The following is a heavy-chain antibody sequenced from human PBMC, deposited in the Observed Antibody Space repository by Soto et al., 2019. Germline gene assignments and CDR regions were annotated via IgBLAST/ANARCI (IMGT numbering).Heavy chain of an antibody. CDR1: GDSVSSNSAA. J-gene: IGHJ4*02. V-gene: IGHV6-1*01. CDR2: TYYWSKWYN. Sequence: SQTLSLTCAISGDSVSSNSAAWNWIRQSPSRGLEWLGRTYYWSKWYNDYAESVKSRITINPDTSKNQFSLQLNSVTPEDTAVYYCARGRDFWSGYYTPWYFDYWGQGTLVTVSS. CDR3: ARGRDFWSGYYTPWYFDY. D-gene: IGHD3-3*01.